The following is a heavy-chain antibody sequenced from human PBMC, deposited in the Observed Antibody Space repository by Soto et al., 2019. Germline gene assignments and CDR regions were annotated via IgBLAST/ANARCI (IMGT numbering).Heavy chain of an antibody. CDR3: TKPGRIAAAGTRHPDFQH. J-gene: IGHJ1*01. V-gene: IGHV3-9*01. CDR1: GFTFDDYA. CDR2: ISWTGDSV. D-gene: IGHD6-13*01. Sequence: GGSLRLSCAASGFTFDDYAMHWVRRTPEKGLEWVSGISWTGDSVDYADSVKGRFTISRDNAKNSLYLLMNSLRAEDTALYYCTKPGRIAAAGTRHPDFQHWGPGTLVTVSS.